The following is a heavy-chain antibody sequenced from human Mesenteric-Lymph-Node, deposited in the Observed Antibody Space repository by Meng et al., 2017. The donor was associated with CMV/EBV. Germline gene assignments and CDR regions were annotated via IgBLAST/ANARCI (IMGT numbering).Heavy chain of an antibody. CDR3: ARDFCSTTTCSTGPLY. D-gene: IGHD2-2*02. CDR2: IKQGGTEK. J-gene: IGHJ4*02. V-gene: IGHV3-7*01. Sequence: GGSLRLSCAASGFTFSTYWMSWVRQAPGKGLEWVANIKQGGTEKSYVDSVKGRFTISRDNAKNSLYLQMNSLRAEDTAVYYCARDFCSTTTCSTGPLYWGQGTLVTVSS. CDR1: GFTFSTYW.